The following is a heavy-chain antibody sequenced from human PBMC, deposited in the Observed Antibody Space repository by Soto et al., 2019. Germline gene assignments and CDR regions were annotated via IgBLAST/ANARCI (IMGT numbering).Heavy chain of an antibody. V-gene: IGHV4-39*01. CDR2: MYYSGST. CDR3: ARGGYSGYQRDTEPSYYYYYMDV. Sequence: SETLSLTCIFSGDSISDSSHYWGWIRQPPGKGLEWIANMYYSGSTYYSPSLKSRVTISVDTSKKQFSLKLSSVTAADTAVYYCARGGYSGYQRDTEPSYYYYYMDVWGKGTTVTVSS. D-gene: IGHD5-12*01. J-gene: IGHJ6*03. CDR1: GDSISDSSHY.